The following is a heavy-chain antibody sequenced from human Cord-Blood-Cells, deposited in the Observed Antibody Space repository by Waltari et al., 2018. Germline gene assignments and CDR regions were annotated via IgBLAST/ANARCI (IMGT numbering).Heavy chain of an antibody. CDR2: MSSSGSTI. Sequence: EVQLVESGGGLVQPGGSLRLSCAASGFTFSSYEMTWVRQAPGKGLEWGSYMSSSGSTIYYADSVKGRFTIYRDNAKNSLYLQMNSLRAEDTTVYYCARDLYGMDVWGQGTTVTVSS. J-gene: IGHJ6*02. CDR1: GFTFSSYE. V-gene: IGHV3-48*03. CDR3: ARDLYGMDV.